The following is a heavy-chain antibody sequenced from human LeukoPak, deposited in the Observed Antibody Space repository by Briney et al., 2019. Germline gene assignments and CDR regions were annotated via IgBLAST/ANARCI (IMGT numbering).Heavy chain of an antibody. J-gene: IGHJ4*02. CDR3: AKKGDYGYYFDY. V-gene: IGHV3-30*18. Sequence: GRSLRLSCAASRFTFSRYGMHWARQAPGKGLEWVALISYDGSNKYYADSVKGRFTISRDNSKNTLYLQMNSLRAEDTAVYYCAKKGDYGYYFDYWGQGTLVTVSS. D-gene: IGHD3-10*01. CDR1: RFTFSRYG. CDR2: ISYDGSNK.